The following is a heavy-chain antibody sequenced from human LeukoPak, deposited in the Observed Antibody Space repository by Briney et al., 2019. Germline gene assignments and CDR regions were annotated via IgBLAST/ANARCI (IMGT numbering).Heavy chain of an antibody. J-gene: IGHJ4*02. V-gene: IGHV3-11*04. D-gene: IGHD3-10*01. CDR3: AKLGRNYFDY. CDR2: ISSSGSAI. Sequence: GGSLRLSCAASGFTFSDYYMNWIRQAPGKGLEWVSYISSSGSAIYFADSVKGRFTISRDNAKNSLYLQMNSLRAEDTAVYYCAKLGRNYFDYWGQGTLVTVSS. CDR1: GFTFSDYY.